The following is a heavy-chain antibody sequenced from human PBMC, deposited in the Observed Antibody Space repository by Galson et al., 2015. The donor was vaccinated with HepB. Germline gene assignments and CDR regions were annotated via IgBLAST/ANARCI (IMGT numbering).Heavy chain of an antibody. V-gene: IGHV1-8*01. CDR1: GYTFTSYD. CDR3: AREAGSQPNMDV. D-gene: IGHD2-2*01. J-gene: IGHJ6*03. Sequence: SVKVSCKASGYTFTSYDINWVRQATGQGLEWMGWMNPNSGNTGYAQKFQGRVTMTRNTSISTAYMELSSLRSEDTAVYYCAREAGSQPNMDVWGKGTTVTVSS. CDR2: MNPNSGNT.